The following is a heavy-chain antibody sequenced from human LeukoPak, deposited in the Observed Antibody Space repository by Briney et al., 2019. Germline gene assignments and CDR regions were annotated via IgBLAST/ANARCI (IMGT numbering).Heavy chain of an antibody. D-gene: IGHD6-6*01. CDR3: ARGQLAAGYYYYGMDV. Sequence: ASVKVSCKASGYTFTSYYMHWVRQAPGQGLEWMGIINPSGGSTSYAQKFQGRVTMTRDTSISTAYMELSRLRSDDTAVYYCARGQLAAGYYYYGMDVWGQGTTVTVSS. V-gene: IGHV1-46*01. CDR1: GYTFTSYY. J-gene: IGHJ6*02. CDR2: INPSGGST.